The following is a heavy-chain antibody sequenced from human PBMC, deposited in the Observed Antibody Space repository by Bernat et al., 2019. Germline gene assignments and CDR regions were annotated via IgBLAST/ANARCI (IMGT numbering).Heavy chain of an antibody. V-gene: IGHV3-74*01. D-gene: IGHD6-19*01. CDR2: INGDGVRT. CDR3: ARGSVSAWTDDSFDI. CDR1: GFSFSSYW. J-gene: IGHJ3*02. Sequence: EVQLVESGGGLVQPGGSLRVSCAASGFSFSSYWMHWVRQAPGEGLVWVSCINGDGVRTRDADSVKGRFTISRDNAKNTLYLQMNSLRDEDTAVYYCARGSVSAWTDDSFDIWGQGTVVTVSS.